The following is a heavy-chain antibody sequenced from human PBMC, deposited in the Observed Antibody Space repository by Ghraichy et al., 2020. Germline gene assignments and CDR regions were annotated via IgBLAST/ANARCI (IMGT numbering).Heavy chain of an antibody. V-gene: IGHV4-30-2*01. CDR2: IYHSGST. Sequence: SETLSLTCAVSGGSISSGGYSWSWIRQPPGKGLEWIGYIYHSGSTYYNPSLKSRVTISVDRSKNQFSLKLSSVTAADTAVYYCARSTVVTPESPFDYWGQGTLVTVSS. CDR3: ARSTVVTPESPFDY. J-gene: IGHJ4*02. D-gene: IGHD4-23*01. CDR1: GGSISSGGYS.